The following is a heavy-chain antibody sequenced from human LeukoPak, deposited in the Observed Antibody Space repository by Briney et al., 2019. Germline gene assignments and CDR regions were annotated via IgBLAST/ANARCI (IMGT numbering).Heavy chain of an antibody. CDR3: ASGGAVAGLFDP. V-gene: IGHV1-18*01. Sequence: ASVKVSCKASGYTFTSYGISWVRQAPGQGLEWMGWNSAYNGNTDYAQKLQGRVTMTTDTSTSTAYMELRSLRSDDTAVYYCASGGAVAGLFDPWGQGTLVTVSS. D-gene: IGHD6-19*01. CDR2: NSAYNGNT. J-gene: IGHJ5*02. CDR1: GYTFTSYG.